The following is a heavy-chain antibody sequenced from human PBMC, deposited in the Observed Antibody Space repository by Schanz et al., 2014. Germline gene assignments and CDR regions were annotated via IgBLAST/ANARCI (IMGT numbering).Heavy chain of an antibody. J-gene: IGHJ4*02. CDR3: AKDEISAAAGTVGVDY. Sequence: QVQLVESGGGLVQPGRSLRLSCAASGFTFSRSGMHWVRQAPGKGLEWVAIIWFDGSNKYYADSVKGRFTISRDNSKNTLFLQMNSLRAEDTAVFYCAKDEISAAAGTVGVDYWGQGTLVTVSS. CDR2: IWFDGSNK. D-gene: IGHD6-13*01. CDR1: GFTFSRSG. V-gene: IGHV3-33*06.